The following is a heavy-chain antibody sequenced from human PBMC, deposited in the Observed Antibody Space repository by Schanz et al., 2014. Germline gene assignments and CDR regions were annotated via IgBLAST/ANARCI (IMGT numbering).Heavy chain of an antibody. V-gene: IGHV3-23*04. J-gene: IGHJ5*02. CDR2: ISGSGGST. CDR1: GFGFSSYS. CDR3: AKAADWPVTRFDP. D-gene: IGHD3-9*01. Sequence: EVQLVESGGGLIQPGGSLRLSCAASGFGFSSYSMNWVRQAPGKGLEWVIVISGSGGSTYYADSVRGRFTMSSDSSKNTLYLQMSSLRADDTAVYYCAKAADWPVTRFDPWGQGTLVTVSS.